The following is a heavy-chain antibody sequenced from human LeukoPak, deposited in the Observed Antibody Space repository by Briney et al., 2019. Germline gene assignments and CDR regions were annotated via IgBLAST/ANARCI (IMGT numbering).Heavy chain of an antibody. CDR3: QPRVFDY. CDR1: GFTFSSYA. CDR2: KSYDGSNK. V-gene: IGHV3-30-3*01. Sequence: PGGSLRLSCAASGFTFSSYAMHWVRQAPGKGLEWVAVKSYDGSNKYYADSVKGRFTISRDNSKNTLYLQMNSLRAEDTAVYYCQPRVFDYWGQGTLVTVSS. J-gene: IGHJ4*02.